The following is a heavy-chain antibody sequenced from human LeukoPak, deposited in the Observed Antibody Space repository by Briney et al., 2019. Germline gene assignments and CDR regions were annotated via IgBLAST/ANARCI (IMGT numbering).Heavy chain of an antibody. J-gene: IGHJ4*02. Sequence: GGSLRLSCAASEFTFSSHGMSWVRQAPGKGLEWVSSIIGIFGSTYYADSVKGRFTISRDKSKNTLYLQMNSLRAEDTAVYYCAKGSDIAVAGTSLWYWGQGTLVTVSS. V-gene: IGHV3-23*01. CDR1: EFTFSSHG. CDR2: IIGIFGST. D-gene: IGHD6-19*01. CDR3: AKGSDIAVAGTSLWY.